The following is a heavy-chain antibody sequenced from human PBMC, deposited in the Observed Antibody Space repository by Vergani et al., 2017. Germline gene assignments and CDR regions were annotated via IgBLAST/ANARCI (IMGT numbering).Heavy chain of an antibody. CDR1: GFTFSSYG. D-gene: IGHD4-11*01. J-gene: IGHJ4*02. Sequence: QVQLVESGGGVVQPGRSLRLSCAASGFTFSSYGMHWVRQAPGKGLEWVAVISYDGSNKYYADSVKGRFTISRCNSKNTLYLQMNSLRAEDAAVYYCAKGGYSNSIDYWGQGTLVTVSS. V-gene: IGHV3-30*18. CDR3: AKGGYSNSIDY. CDR2: ISYDGSNK.